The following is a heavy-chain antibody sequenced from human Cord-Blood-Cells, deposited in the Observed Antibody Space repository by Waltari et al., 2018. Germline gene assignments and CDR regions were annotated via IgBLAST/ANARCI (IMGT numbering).Heavy chain of an antibody. J-gene: IGHJ3*02. CDR1: GGSISSSRYY. V-gene: IGHV4-39*01. CDR3: ARGACSSTSCYPSDAFDI. CDR2: IYYSGST. Sequence: LTCTVSGGSISSSRYYWGWIRQPPGKGLEWIGSIYYSGSTSYNPSLKIRVTISVDTSKNQFSLKLSSVTAADTAVYYCARGACSSTSCYPSDAFDIWGQGTMVTVSS. D-gene: IGHD2-2*01.